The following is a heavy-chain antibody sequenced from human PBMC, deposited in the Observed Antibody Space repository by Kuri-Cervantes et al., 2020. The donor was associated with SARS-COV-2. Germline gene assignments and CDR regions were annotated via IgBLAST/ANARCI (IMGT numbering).Heavy chain of an antibody. Sequence: ASVKVSCKASGYTFTAYYMHWVRQAPGQGLEWMGWINPNSGGTNYAQKFQGRVTMTRDTSISTAYMELSRLRSDDTAVYYCARDGEYYYDSSGYFNWFDPWGQGTLVTVSS. CDR2: INPNSGGT. CDR1: GYTFTAYY. J-gene: IGHJ5*02. V-gene: IGHV1-2*02. CDR3: ARDGEYYYDSSGYFNWFDP. D-gene: IGHD3-22*01.